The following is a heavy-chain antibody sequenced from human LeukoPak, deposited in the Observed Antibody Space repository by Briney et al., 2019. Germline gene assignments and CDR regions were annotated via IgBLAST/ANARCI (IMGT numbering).Heavy chain of an antibody. Sequence: GGSLRLSCAASGFTFSSYAMTWVRQAPGKGLEWVSGISGSGGSTYYADSVKDRFTISRDNSKNTLYLQMNSLRAEDTAVYYCAKTPLQFLEWLLGDWGQGTLVTVSS. J-gene: IGHJ4*02. V-gene: IGHV3-23*01. D-gene: IGHD3-3*01. CDR2: ISGSGGST. CDR3: AKTPLQFLEWLLGD. CDR1: GFTFSSYA.